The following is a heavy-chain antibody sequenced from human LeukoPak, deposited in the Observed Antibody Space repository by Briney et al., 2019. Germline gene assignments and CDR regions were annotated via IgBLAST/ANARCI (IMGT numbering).Heavy chain of an antibody. V-gene: IGHV1-18*04. CDR1: GYTLTTYS. J-gene: IGHJ4*02. CDR3: AREGPRNDYGDYEFEYFDY. D-gene: IGHD4-17*01. Sequence: ASVKVSCKASGYTLTTYSLNWVRQAPGQGLEWMGWISAYNGNTNYAQKLQGRVTMTTDTSTSTAYMELRSLRSDDTAVYYCAREGPRNDYGDYEFEYFDYWGQGTLVTVSS. CDR2: ISAYNGNT.